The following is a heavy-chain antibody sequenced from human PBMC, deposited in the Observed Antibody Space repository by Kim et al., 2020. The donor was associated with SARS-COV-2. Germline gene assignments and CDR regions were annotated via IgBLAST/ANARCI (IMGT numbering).Heavy chain of an antibody. J-gene: IGHJ4*02. CDR2: VYYSGAA. CDR3: ARSSPPAWIRGFKGAFDS. D-gene: IGHD6-6*01. V-gene: IGHV4-59*13. CDR1: GGSIGDYY. Sequence: SETLSLTCTVSGGSIGDYYWSWIRQSPEKGLEWIGYVYYSGAANYSPSLQSRVTISIDTSKYEFSLHLTSVTAAGTAIYYCARSSPPAWIRGFKGAFDSSGQGTPVTVSS.